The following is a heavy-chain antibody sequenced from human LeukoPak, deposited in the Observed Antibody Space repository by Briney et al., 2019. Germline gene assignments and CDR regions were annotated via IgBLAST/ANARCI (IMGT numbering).Heavy chain of an antibody. CDR1: GASISSSTYY. V-gene: IGHV4-39*01. CDR3: ARHSGSGYYFYFYTMDV. J-gene: IGHJ6*01. Sequence: SETLSLTCTVSGASISSSTYYWGWIRQPPGKGLEWIGCIYETGSTYYKSSLESRVTISVDTSKNQFPLKLSSVTAADTAVYYCARHSGSGYYFYFYTMDVWGQGATVTVSS. CDR2: IYETGST. D-gene: IGHD2-15*01.